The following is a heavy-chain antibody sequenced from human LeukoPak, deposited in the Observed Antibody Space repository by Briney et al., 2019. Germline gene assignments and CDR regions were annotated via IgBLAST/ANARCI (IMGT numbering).Heavy chain of an antibody. CDR1: GGSISGYY. Sequence: SETLSLTCTVSGGSISGYYWSWVRQSPGKGLEWIGYIYYGGNTNYNPSLKSRVAISVDTENQFSLKLSSVTAADTAVYYCARVPSSFGSSTWYFDLWGRGTLVTVSS. CDR3: ARVPSSFGSSTWYFDL. CDR2: IYYGGNT. D-gene: IGHD3-10*01. J-gene: IGHJ2*01. V-gene: IGHV4-59*01.